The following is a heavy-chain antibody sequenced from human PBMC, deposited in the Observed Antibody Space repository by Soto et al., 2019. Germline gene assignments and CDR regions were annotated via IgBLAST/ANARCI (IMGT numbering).Heavy chain of an antibody. Sequence: GGSLRLSCTASGFTFGDYAMSWFRQAPGKGLEWVGFIRSKAYGGTTEYAASVKGRFTISRDDSKSIAYLQMNSLKTEDTAVYYCTRDQASRSTYLRMDVWGQGTTVTVSS. V-gene: IGHV3-49*03. CDR1: GFTFGDYA. J-gene: IGHJ6*02. CDR2: IRSKAYGGTT. D-gene: IGHD2-2*01. CDR3: TRDQASRSTYLRMDV.